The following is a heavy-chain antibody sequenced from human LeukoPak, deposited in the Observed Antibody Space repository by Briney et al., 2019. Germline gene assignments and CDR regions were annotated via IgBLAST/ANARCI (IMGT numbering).Heavy chain of an antibody. CDR1: GFTFSSYR. Sequence: PGGSLRLSRAASGFTFSSYRMNWVRQAPGKGLEWVSYISSSSSTIYYADSVKGRFTISRDNAKTSLYLQMNSLRAEDTAVYYCARVEIAVAGTYYYYYMDVWGKGTTVTVSS. J-gene: IGHJ6*03. V-gene: IGHV3-48*01. CDR2: ISSSSSTI. CDR3: ARVEIAVAGTYYYYYMDV. D-gene: IGHD6-19*01.